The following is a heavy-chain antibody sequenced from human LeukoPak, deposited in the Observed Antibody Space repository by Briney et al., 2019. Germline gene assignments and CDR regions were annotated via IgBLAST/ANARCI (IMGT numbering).Heavy chain of an antibody. Sequence: SETLSLTCTVSGGSISSNSYYWSWIRQPPGKGLEWIGYIYHSGSTYYNPSLKSRVTISVDRSKNQFSLKLSSVTAADTAVYYCANSGYSSGWPPRFDYWGQGTLVTVSS. V-gene: IGHV4-30-2*01. D-gene: IGHD6-19*01. CDR3: ANSGYSSGWPPRFDY. J-gene: IGHJ4*02. CDR2: IYHSGST. CDR1: GGSISSNSYY.